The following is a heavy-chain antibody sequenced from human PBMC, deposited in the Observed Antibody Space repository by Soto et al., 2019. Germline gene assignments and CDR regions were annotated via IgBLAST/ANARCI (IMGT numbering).Heavy chain of an antibody. CDR3: ASTPRDIIMVRGVVIGDY. CDR1: GFTFSSYA. D-gene: IGHD3-10*01. Sequence: EVQLLESGGGLGQPGGSLRLSCAASGFTFSSYAMSWVRQAPGKGLEWVSVISGSGGSTYYADSVKGRFTISRDNSKNTLYLQMNSLRVEDTAVYYCASTPRDIIMVRGVVIGDYWGQGTLVIVSS. J-gene: IGHJ4*02. V-gene: IGHV3-23*01. CDR2: ISGSGGST.